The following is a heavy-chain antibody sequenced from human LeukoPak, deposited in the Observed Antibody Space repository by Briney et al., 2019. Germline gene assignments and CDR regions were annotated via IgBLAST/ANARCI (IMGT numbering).Heavy chain of an antibody. CDR1: GFDFSSYW. CDR2: IKQDGSEK. CDR3: ARRSGLEY. Sequence: GGSLRLSCGASGFDFSSYWMSWVRQAPGKGLEWVANIKQDGSEKYYVDSVKGRFTISRDNAKNSLYLQMNSLRVEDTAVYYCARRSGLEYWGQGTLVTVSS. V-gene: IGHV3-7*01. D-gene: IGHD1-26*01. J-gene: IGHJ4*02.